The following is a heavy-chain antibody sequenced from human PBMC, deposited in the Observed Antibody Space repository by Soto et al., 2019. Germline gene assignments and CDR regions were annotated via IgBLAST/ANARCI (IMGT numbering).Heavy chain of an antibody. CDR3: ARKVATIAPPGAFDI. V-gene: IGHV5-51*01. J-gene: IGHJ3*02. Sequence: GESLKISCKGSGYTFTSYWVGWVRQMPGKGLEWMGIIYPGDSDTRYSPSFQGQVTISADKSISTAYLQWSSLKASDTAMYYCARKVATIAPPGAFDIWGKGTMVTVSS. D-gene: IGHD5-12*01. CDR1: GYTFTSYW. CDR2: IYPGDSDT.